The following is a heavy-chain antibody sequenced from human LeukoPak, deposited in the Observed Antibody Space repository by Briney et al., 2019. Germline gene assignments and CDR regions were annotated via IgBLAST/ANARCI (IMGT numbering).Heavy chain of an antibody. D-gene: IGHD6-6*01. CDR3: ARRHVEYSSSSDPYYFDY. CDR1: GGSFSGYY. Sequence: SETLSLTCAVYGGSFSGYYWSWIRQPPGKGLEWIGEINHSGSTNYNPSLKSRVTISVDTSKNQFSLKLSSVTAADTAVYYCARRHVEYSSSSDPYYFDYWGQGTLVTVSS. CDR2: INHSGST. V-gene: IGHV4-34*01. J-gene: IGHJ4*02.